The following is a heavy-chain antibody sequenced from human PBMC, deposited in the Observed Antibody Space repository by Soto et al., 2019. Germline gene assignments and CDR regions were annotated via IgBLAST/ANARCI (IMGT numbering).Heavy chain of an antibody. CDR3: ARGGNVAAAGTIYLDS. J-gene: IGHJ4*02. Sequence: QVQLQESGPGLVKPSGTLSLTCAVSGDSISSRNWWTWVRQPPGKGLEWIGEIYHSGSTNYSPTLKSRVTISVDMSKNQFSLKLTSVTAADTAVYYCARGGNVAAAGTIYLDSWGQGTLVTVS. CDR1: GDSISSRNW. V-gene: IGHV4-4*02. D-gene: IGHD6-13*01. CDR2: IYHSGST.